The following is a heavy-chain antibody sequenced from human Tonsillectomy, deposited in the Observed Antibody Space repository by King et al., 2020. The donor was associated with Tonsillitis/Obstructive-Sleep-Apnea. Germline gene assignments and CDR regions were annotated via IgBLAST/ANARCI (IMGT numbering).Heavy chain of an antibody. Sequence: VQLVESGGGLVQPGGSLRLSCAASGFTFSSYWISWVRQAPGKGLEWVANIKQDGSEKYYVDSVKGRITISRDNAKNSLYLQMNSLRAEDTAVYYCARTHYQLLISYWGQGTLVTVSS. D-gene: IGHD2-2*01. CDR1: GFTFSSYW. CDR2: IKQDGSEK. V-gene: IGHV3-7*01. CDR3: ARTHYQLLISY. J-gene: IGHJ4*02.